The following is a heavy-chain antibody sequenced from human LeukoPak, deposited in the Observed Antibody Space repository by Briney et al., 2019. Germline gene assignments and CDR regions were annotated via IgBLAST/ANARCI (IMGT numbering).Heavy chain of an antibody. J-gene: IGHJ5*02. CDR3: ARGVGGSGITRRFDP. CDR2: IYYSGST. Sequence: SETLSLTCTVSGGSISSYYWSWIRQPPGKGLEWIGYIYYSGSTNYNPSLKSRVTISVDTSKNQFSLKLSSVTAADTAVYYCARGVGGSGITRRFDPWGQGTLVTVSS. D-gene: IGHD3-10*01. CDR1: GGSISSYY. V-gene: IGHV4-59*01.